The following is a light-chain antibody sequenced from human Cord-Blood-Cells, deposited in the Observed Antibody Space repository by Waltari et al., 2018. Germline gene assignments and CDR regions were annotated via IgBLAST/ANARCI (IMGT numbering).Light chain of an antibody. J-gene: IGKJ1*01. CDR2: GAS. V-gene: IGKV3-15*01. Sequence: EIVRTQSQATLSVSPGERATLSCRASQCVSSNLAWYQQKPGQAPRRLIYGASTRATGIPARFSGSGSATEFTLTISSLQSEDFAVYYCRQYNNWLWTFGQGTKVEIK. CDR1: QCVSSN. CDR3: RQYNNWLWT.